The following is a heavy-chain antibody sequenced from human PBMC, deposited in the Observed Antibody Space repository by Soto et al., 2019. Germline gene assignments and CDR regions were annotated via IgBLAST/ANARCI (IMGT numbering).Heavy chain of an antibody. V-gene: IGHV4-39*01. J-gene: IGHJ6*02. CDR1: GGSISSSSYY. Sequence: ETLSLTCTVSGGSISSSSYYWGWIRQPPGKGLEWIGSIYYSGSTYYNPSLKSRVTISVDTSKNQFSLKLSSVTAADTAVYYCAREAGYSSSWYSAYYYYYGMDVGGQGTTVTAP. CDR3: AREAGYSSSWYSAYYYYYGMDV. CDR2: IYYSGST. D-gene: IGHD6-13*01.